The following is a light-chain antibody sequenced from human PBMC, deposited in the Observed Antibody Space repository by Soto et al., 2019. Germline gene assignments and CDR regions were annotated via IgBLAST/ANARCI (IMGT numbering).Light chain of an antibody. CDR1: QTISSW. Sequence: DIQMTQYPSTLSGSVGDRVTITCRASQTISSWLAWYQQKPGKAPKLLIYKASTLKSGVPSRFSGSGSGTEFTLTISSLQPEDFATYYCLQYNDYPRTFGQGTKVDIK. CDR2: KAS. J-gene: IGKJ1*01. CDR3: LQYNDYPRT. V-gene: IGKV1-5*03.